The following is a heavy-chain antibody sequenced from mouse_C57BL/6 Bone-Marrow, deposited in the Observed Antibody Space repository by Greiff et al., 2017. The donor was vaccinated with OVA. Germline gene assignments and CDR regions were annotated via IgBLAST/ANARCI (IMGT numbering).Heavy chain of an antibody. Sequence: VHVKQSVAELVRPGASVKLSCTASGFNIKNTYMHWVKQRPEQGLEWIGRIDPANGNTKYAPKFQGKATITADTSSNTAYLQLSSLTSEDTAIYYCARVTTVVELFDYWGQGTTLTVSS. CDR3: ARVTTVVELFDY. CDR1: GFNIKNTY. CDR2: IDPANGNT. V-gene: IGHV14-3*01. J-gene: IGHJ2*01. D-gene: IGHD1-1*01.